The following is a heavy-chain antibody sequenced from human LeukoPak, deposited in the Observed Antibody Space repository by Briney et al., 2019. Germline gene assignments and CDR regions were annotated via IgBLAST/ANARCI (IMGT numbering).Heavy chain of an antibody. Sequence: GGSLRLSCAASGFTFSNYWMHWVRQAPEKGLVWVSRINTDESSTSYADSVKGRFTISRDNAKNTLYLQVNSLRAEDTAVYYCARGDDYYYDTSGYYYWGQGTLVTVSS. J-gene: IGHJ4*02. CDR2: INTDESST. CDR1: GFTFSNYW. D-gene: IGHD3-22*01. V-gene: IGHV3-74*01. CDR3: ARGDDYYYDTSGYYY.